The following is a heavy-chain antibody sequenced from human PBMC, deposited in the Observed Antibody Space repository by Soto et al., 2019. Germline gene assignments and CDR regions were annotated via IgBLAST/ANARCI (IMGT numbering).Heavy chain of an antibody. CDR2: ISPKSTYR. Sequence: GGSLRLSCATSGFPFSDYYMSWIRQAPGKGLEWLSHISPKSTYRNYADSVKGRFTISRDNTKSSLFLQMNSLGVEDTAVYYCARGGGGGLFEHWGQGVLVTAPQ. D-gene: IGHD2-21*01. CDR1: GFPFSDYY. CDR3: ARGGGGGLFEH. V-gene: IGHV3-11*06. J-gene: IGHJ4*02.